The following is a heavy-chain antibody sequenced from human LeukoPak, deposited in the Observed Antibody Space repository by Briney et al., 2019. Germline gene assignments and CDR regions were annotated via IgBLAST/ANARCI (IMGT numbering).Heavy chain of an antibody. CDR3: ARTEVGDYEGTDAFDI. CDR1: GFTFSTYS. Sequence: GGSLRLSCAASGFTFSTYSMNWVRQAPGKGLEWLSYISSGSDYIYYADSVKGRFTISRDNAKNSLYLQMNSLRDEDTAVYYCARTEVGDYEGTDAFDIRGQGTMVTVS. D-gene: IGHD4-17*01. J-gene: IGHJ3*02. V-gene: IGHV3-48*02. CDR2: ISSGSDYI.